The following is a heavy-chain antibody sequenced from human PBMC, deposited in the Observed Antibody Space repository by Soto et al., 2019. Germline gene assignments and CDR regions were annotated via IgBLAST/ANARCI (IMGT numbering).Heavy chain of an antibody. V-gene: IGHV3-74*01. D-gene: IGHD6-19*01. CDR2: INSDGSNT. Sequence: EVQLVESGGGLAQPGGSLRVSCAASGFSFSNYLMHWVRQVPGKGLVWVSRINSDGSNTNYADSVKGRFTISRDNAKNTLNLQMSSLRAEDTAVYFCARGRGSSGWYFDYWGQGTLVTVSS. CDR3: ARGRGSSGWYFDY. CDR1: GFSFSNYL. J-gene: IGHJ4*02.